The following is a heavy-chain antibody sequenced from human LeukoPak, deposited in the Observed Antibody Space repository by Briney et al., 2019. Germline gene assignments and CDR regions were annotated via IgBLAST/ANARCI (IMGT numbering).Heavy chain of an antibody. J-gene: IGHJ4*02. CDR1: GFTFSSYA. CDR2: ISYDGSNK. CDR3: ARDTAVAGNVQDY. D-gene: IGHD6-19*01. V-gene: IGHV3-30-3*01. Sequence: GRSLRLSCAASGFTFSSYAMHWVRQAPGKGLEWVAVISYDGSNKYYADSVKGRFTISRDNSKNTLYLQMNSLRAEDTAVYYCARDTAVAGNVQDYWGQGTLVTVSS.